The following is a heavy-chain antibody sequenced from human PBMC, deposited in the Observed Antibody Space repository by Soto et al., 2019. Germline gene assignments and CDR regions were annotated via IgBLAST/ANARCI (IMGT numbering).Heavy chain of an antibody. CDR1: GGSISSSSFH. D-gene: IGHD3-22*01. Sequence: SETLSLTCTVSGGSISSSSFHWGWIRQPPGKGLEWIGSIYYSGSTYYNPSLKSRVTISVDTSKNQFSLKLSSVTAADTAVYYCASGLDYYDSSGYYPNWFDPWGQGTLVTVSS. CDR3: ASGLDYYDSSGYYPNWFDP. CDR2: IYYSGST. J-gene: IGHJ5*02. V-gene: IGHV4-39*07.